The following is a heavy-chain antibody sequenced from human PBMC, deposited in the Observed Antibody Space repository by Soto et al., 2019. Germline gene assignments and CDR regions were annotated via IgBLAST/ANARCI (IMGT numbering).Heavy chain of an antibody. CDR1: GFTFSSYS. CDR2: ISSSSSHI. Sequence: GGSLRLSCAASGFTFSSYSMNWVRQAPGKGLEWVSSISSSSSHIFYADSVKGRLTISRDNAKNSLYLQMNSLRAEDTAVYYCATRYCTSTNCYSFDYWGQGVLVTVSS. V-gene: IGHV3-21*01. CDR3: ATRYCTSTNCYSFDY. D-gene: IGHD2-2*01. J-gene: IGHJ4*02.